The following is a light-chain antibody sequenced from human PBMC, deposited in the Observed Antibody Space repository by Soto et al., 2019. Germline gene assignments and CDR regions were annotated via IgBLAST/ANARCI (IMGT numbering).Light chain of an antibody. CDR2: GAS. V-gene: IGKV3-15*01. J-gene: IGKJ1*01. CDR3: QQYNNYSPRT. Sequence: DIVMTQSPSTLSASAGDRATLTCRASQSVNCNLAWYQQKPGRAPNLLIYGASTMATGIPARFSGSGSGTEFTLTMSSLQSDDFAGYYWQQYNNYSPRTFGQGTKVEIK. CDR1: QSVNCN.